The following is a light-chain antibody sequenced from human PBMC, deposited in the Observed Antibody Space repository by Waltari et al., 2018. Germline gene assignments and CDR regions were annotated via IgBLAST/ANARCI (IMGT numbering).Light chain of an antibody. J-gene: IGLJ3*02. CDR2: GNT. V-gene: IGLV1-40*01. CDR3: QSYDSSLSGWV. CDR1: SSNIGAGYD. Sequence: QSVLTQPPSVSGAPGQRVTTSCTGSSSNIGAGYDVHWYLQLPGTAPKLLIYGNTNRPSGVPDRFSGSKSGTSASLAITGLQADDEADYYCQSYDSSLSGWVFGGGTKLTVL.